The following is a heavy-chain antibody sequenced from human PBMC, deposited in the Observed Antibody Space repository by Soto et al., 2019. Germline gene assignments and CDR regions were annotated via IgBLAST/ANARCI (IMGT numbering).Heavy chain of an antibody. J-gene: IGHJ4*02. CDR2: ITTFSFI. Sequence: VQLVESGGGLVKPGESLRLSCAASGFTFNEYKMNWIRQAPGKGLEWVSSITTFSFISYADSVKGRFTISKDNAKNSVYLQMNSLRAEDTAVYFCARSRDTGYGNFWGQGTLVTVSS. CDR1: GFTFNEYK. CDR3: ARSRDTGYGNF. D-gene: IGHD5-12*01. V-gene: IGHV3-21*01.